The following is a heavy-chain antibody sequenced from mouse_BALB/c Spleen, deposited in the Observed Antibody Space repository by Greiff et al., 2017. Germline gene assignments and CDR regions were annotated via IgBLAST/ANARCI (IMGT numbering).Heavy chain of an antibody. CDR1: GFNIKDYY. CDR3: NAHMITTDYFDY. V-gene: IGHV14-4*02. CDR2: IDPENGDT. D-gene: IGHD2-4*01. J-gene: IGHJ2*01. Sequence: EVKLMESGAELVRSGASVKLSCTASGFNIKDYYMHWVKQRPEQGLEWIGWIDPENGDTEYAPKFQGKATMTADTSSNTAYLQLSSLTSEDTAVYYCNAHMITTDYFDYWGQGTTLTVSS.